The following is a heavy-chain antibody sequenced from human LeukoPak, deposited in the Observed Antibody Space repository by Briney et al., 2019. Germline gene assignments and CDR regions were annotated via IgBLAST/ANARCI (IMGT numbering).Heavy chain of an antibody. V-gene: IGHV1-46*01. J-gene: IGHJ4*02. D-gene: IGHD4-17*01. Sequence: ASVKVSCKASGYTFTSYYMHWVRQAPGQGPEWMGIINPSGGSTSYAQKFQGRVTMTRDTSTSTVYMELSSLRSEDTAVYYCARLEAHDYGDDYWGQGTLVTVSS. CDR1: GYTFTSYY. CDR2: INPSGGST. CDR3: ARLEAHDYGDDY.